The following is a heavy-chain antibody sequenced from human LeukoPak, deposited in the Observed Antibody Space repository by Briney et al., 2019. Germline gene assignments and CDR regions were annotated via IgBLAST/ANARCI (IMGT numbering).Heavy chain of an antibody. CDR2: IYYSGST. J-gene: IGHJ4*02. V-gene: IGHV4-59*01. CDR3: AKFGMYSFDY. Sequence: PSETLSLTCTVSGGSISGYYWSWIRQPPGKGLEYIGYIYYSGSTNCNPSLKSRVTIPVDTSKNQFSLKLSSVTAADTAVYYCAKFGMYSFDYWGQGTLVTVSS. CDR1: GGSISGYY. D-gene: IGHD3-16*01.